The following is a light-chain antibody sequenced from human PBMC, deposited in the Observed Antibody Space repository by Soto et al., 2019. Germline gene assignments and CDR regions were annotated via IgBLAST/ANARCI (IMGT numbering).Light chain of an antibody. Sequence: EIVLTQSPATLSLSPGERATLSCRASQSVSSYLAWYQQKPGQAPRVLIYDASNRATGIPARFSGSGSGTDFTLTISSLEPEDFAVYYCQQYNDWPPITFGQGTRLEIK. CDR1: QSVSSY. V-gene: IGKV3-11*01. CDR3: QQYNDWPPIT. CDR2: DAS. J-gene: IGKJ5*01.